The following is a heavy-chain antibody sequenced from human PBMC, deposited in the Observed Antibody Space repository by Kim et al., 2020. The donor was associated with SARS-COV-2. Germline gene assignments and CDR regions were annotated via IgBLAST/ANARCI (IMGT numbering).Heavy chain of an antibody. J-gene: IGHJ4*02. V-gene: IGHV3-48*03. CDR3: ASLIAALFDY. CDR2: TI. Sequence: TIYYADSVKGRFTISRDNAKNSLYLQMNSLRAEDTAVYYCASLIAALFDYWGQGTLVTVSS. D-gene: IGHD6-13*01.